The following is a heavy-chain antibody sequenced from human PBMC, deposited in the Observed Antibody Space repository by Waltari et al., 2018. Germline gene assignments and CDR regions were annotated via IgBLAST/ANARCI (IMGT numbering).Heavy chain of an antibody. J-gene: IGHJ4*02. D-gene: IGHD2-2*01. CDR2: NYYSRST. CDR3: ARDALRQLPAGFDY. V-gene: IGHV4-59*11. Sequence: QVQLQESGPGLVKPSETLSLTCTVSGCSISSHYWSWIRQPPGKGREWIGYNYYSRSTNYNPPLKSRVPISVYTSKNQFSLKLSSVTAADTAVYYCARDALRQLPAGFDYWVQGTLVTVSS. CDR1: GCSISSHY.